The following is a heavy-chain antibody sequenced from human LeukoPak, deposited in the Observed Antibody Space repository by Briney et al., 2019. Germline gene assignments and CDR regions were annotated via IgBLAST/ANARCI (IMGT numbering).Heavy chain of an antibody. D-gene: IGHD2-2*02. CDR1: GFTFSAYW. CDR3: ARDPLVPAAIRDNWFDP. CDR2: ISSSSYI. Sequence: GGSLRLSCAASGFTFSAYWMSWVRQAPGKGLEWVSSISSSSYIYYADSVKGRFTISRDNAKNSLYLQMNSLRAEDTAVYYCARDPLVPAAIRDNWFDPWGQGTLVTVSS. V-gene: IGHV3-69-1*01. J-gene: IGHJ5*02.